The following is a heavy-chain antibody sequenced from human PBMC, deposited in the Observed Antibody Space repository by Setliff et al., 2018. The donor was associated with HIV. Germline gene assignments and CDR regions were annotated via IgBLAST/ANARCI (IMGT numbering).Heavy chain of an antibody. D-gene: IGHD2-15*01. CDR2: ISNSGGRT. V-gene: IGHV3-23*01. CDR3: AKHECSGGCFYYMDV. CDR1: GFRLNFFA. J-gene: IGHJ6*03. Sequence: HPGGSLRLSCTAPGFRLNFFAMSWVRQAPGRGLEWVSGISNSGGRTDYVGSAKGRFTISRDTSKNTLYLQLNSLRAEDTAVYYCAKHECSGGCFYYMDVWGKGTTVTVSS.